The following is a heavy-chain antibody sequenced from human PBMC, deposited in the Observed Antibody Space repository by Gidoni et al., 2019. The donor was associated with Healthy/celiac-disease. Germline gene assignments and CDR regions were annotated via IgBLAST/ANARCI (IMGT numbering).Heavy chain of an antibody. D-gene: IGHD2-15*01. CDR3: TTLLHCSGGSCYSD. Sequence: EVQLVESGGGLVKPGGSLRLSCAASGFTFSNAWMSWVRQAPGKGLEWVGRIKSKTDSGTTDYAAPVKGRFTISRDDSKNTLYLQMNSLKTEDTAVFYCTTLLHCSGGSCYSDWGQGTLVTVSS. CDR2: IKSKTDSGTT. V-gene: IGHV3-15*01. CDR1: GFTFSNAW. J-gene: IGHJ4*02.